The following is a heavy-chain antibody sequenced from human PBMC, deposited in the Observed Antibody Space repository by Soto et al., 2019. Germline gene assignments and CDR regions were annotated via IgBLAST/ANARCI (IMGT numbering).Heavy chain of an antibody. CDR1: GGTFSSYA. V-gene: IGHV1-69*01. CDR2: IIPIFGTA. CDR3: ARSAAVVPNYYYYGMDV. D-gene: IGHD6-13*01. J-gene: IGHJ6*02. Sequence: QVQLVQSGAEVKKPGSSVKVSCKASGGTFSSYAISWVRQAPGQGLEWMGGIIPIFGTANYAQKFQGRVTITADESTSTAYMELSSLRSEDTAVYYCARSAAVVPNYYYYGMDVWGQGTTVTVSS.